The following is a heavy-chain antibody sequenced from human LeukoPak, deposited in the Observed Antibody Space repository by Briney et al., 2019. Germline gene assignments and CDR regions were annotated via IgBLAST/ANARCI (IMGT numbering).Heavy chain of an antibody. J-gene: IGHJ6*02. CDR2: ISDTSTNT. CDR1: GFTFSSYA. CDR3: AKVPYPDYGSWRPPFMDA. V-gene: IGHV3-23*01. D-gene: IGHD3-10*01. Sequence: GGSLRLSCAASGFTFSSYAMSWVRQAPGKGLEWVSTISDTSTNTYYADSVTGRFTISRDNSMNTLYLQMNSLRAEDTAIYFCAKVPYPDYGSWRPPFMDAWGQGTTVAVSS.